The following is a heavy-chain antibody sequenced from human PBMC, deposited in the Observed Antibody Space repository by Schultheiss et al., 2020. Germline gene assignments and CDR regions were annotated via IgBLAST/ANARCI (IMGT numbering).Heavy chain of an antibody. Sequence: GGSLRLSCAASGFTFSSYSMNWVRQAPGKGLEWVAVISYDGSNKYYADSVKGRFTISRDNSKNTLYLQMNSLRAEDTAVYYCARVNASYGPTRYYYYMDVWGKGTTVTVSS. CDR3: ARVNASYGPTRYYYYMDV. D-gene: IGHD5-18*01. V-gene: IGHV3-30*03. CDR1: GFTFSSYS. CDR2: ISYDGSNK. J-gene: IGHJ6*03.